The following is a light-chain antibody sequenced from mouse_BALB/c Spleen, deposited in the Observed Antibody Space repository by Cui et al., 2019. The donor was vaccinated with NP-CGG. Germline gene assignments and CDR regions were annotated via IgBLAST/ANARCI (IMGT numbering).Light chain of an antibody. CDR1: TGAVTTSNY. Sequence: QAVVPQESALTTSPGETVTLTCRSSTGAVTTSNYANWVQQKPDHLFTGLIGGTNNRAPGVPARFSGSLIGDKAALTITGAQTEDEAIYFCALWYSNHWVFGGGPKLTVL. V-gene: IGLV1*01. J-gene: IGLJ1*01. CDR3: ALWYSNHWV. CDR2: GTN.